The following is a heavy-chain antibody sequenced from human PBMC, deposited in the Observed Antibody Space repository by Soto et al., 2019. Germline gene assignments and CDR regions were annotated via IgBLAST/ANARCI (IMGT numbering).Heavy chain of an antibody. CDR2: IIPIIGTP. Sequence: SVKVSCKASGGTFRNHVLTWVRQAPGQGLEWMGGIIPIIGTPNYAQKFQDRVTITADASTNTVYLHMSSLTGEDPAVYFCAKIEMGWFAHWGQGTKVTVSS. CDR3: AKIEMGWFAH. V-gene: IGHV1-69*13. D-gene: IGHD2-8*01. CDR1: GGTFRNHV. J-gene: IGHJ5*02.